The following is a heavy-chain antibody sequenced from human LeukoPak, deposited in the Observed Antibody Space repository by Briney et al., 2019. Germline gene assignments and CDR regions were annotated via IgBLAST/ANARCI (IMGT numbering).Heavy chain of an antibody. Sequence: GGSLRLSCAASGFTFSAYGIHWVRQAPGKGLEWVSSISSTSSFIFYADSVKGRFTISRDNADNSLYLQMNSLRAEDTAVYYCATPRTYYCSETSCYFDHWGQGTLVTVSS. D-gene: IGHD2-15*01. CDR3: ATPRTYYCSETSCYFDH. CDR2: ISSTSSFI. CDR1: GFTFSAYG. J-gene: IGHJ4*03. V-gene: IGHV3-21*01.